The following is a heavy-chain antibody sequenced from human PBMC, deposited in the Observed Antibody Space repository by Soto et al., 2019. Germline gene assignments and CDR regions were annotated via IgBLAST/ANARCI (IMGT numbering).Heavy chain of an antibody. V-gene: IGHV5-51*01. CDR3: ARHRMTTVTDYYYYGMDV. CDR1: GYSFTSYW. D-gene: IGHD4-4*01. Sequence: GESLKISCKGSGYSFTSYWIGWVRQMPGKGLEWMGIIYPGDSDTRYSPSFQGQVTISADKSISTAYLQWSSLKAPDTAMYYCARHRMTTVTDYYYYGMDVWGQGTTVTVSS. J-gene: IGHJ6*02. CDR2: IYPGDSDT.